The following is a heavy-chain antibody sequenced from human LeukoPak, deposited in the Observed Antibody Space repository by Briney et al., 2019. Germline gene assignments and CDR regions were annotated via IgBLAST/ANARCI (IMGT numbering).Heavy chain of an antibody. CDR3: ARAGLWFGDRHFDP. CDR1: GGSFSGYY. D-gene: IGHD3-10*01. Sequence: SETLSLTCAVYGGSFSGYYWSWIRQPPGKGLEWIGEINHSGSTNYNPSLKSRVTISVDTSKHQFSLKLSSVTAADTAVYYCARAGLWFGDRHFDPWGQGTLVTVSS. CDR2: INHSGST. J-gene: IGHJ5*02. V-gene: IGHV4-34*01.